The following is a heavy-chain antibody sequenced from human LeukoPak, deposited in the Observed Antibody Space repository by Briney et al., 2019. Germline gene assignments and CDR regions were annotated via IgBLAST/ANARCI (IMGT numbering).Heavy chain of an antibody. CDR3: ARVLTSKAYSSGWYSHSYYYYMDV. D-gene: IGHD6-19*01. Sequence: SETLSLTCAVYGGSFSGYYWSWIRQPPGKGLGWIGEINHSGSTNYNPSLKSRVTISVDTSKNQFSLKLSSVTAADTAVYYCARVLTSKAYSSGWYSHSYYYYMDVWGKGTTVTISS. V-gene: IGHV4-34*01. CDR2: INHSGST. J-gene: IGHJ6*03. CDR1: GGSFSGYY.